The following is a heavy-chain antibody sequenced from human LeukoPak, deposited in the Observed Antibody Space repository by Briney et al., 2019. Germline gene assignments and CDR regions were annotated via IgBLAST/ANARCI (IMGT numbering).Heavy chain of an antibody. V-gene: IGHV5-51*01. Sequence: GESLKISCKGSGYSFSDYWIAWVRQMPGKGPEWMGIVYPGDSDTTYSPSLQGQVTFSADKSIKTAYLQWTVLRASDTAMYYCAKYDSSGYIDYWGQGTLVTVSS. D-gene: IGHD6-19*01. J-gene: IGHJ4*02. CDR1: GYSFSDYW. CDR3: AKYDSSGYIDY. CDR2: VYPGDSDT.